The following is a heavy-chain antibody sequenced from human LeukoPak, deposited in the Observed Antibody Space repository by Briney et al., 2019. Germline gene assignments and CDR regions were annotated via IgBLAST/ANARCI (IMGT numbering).Heavy chain of an antibody. CDR3: ARAGTAGSVDY. V-gene: IGHV3-7*01. J-gene: IGHJ4*02. CDR2: INSDGSEK. Sequence: GGSLRLSCAASGFTFSNYWMSWVRQAPGKGLEWVANINSDGSEKYLVDSVKGRFIISRDNAKNSLCLQMDSLRAEDTAVYYCARAGTAGSVDYWGQGTLVTVSS. D-gene: IGHD6-13*01. CDR1: GFTFSNYW.